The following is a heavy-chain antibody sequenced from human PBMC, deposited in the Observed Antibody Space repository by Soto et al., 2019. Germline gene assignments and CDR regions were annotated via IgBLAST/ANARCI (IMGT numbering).Heavy chain of an antibody. V-gene: IGHV4-31*03. J-gene: IGHJ5*02. CDR1: GCSISSGGYY. CDR2: IYYSGST. Sequence: QVQLQESGPGLVKPSQTLSLTCTVSGCSISSGGYYWNWIHQHPGKGLEWIGYIYYSGSTYYNPSLKSRFSISVDTSKNHFSLKLTSVTAADTAVYYCARSVFPWGRGTLVTVSS. CDR3: ARSVFP.